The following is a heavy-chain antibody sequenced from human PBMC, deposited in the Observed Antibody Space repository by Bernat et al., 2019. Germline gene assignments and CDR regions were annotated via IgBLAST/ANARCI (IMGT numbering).Heavy chain of an antibody. Sequence: EVQLVESGGALVQPGGSRRLSCVGSAFSFSSYWVIGVRQPPGKGLEWVASINEDGSEEQYVDSVTGRFTISRDNTKNSLYLQMNSLRVEDTAVFYCAKRLWYQIGMEVWGQGTTVTVSS. V-gene: IGHV3-7*01. CDR1: AFSFSSYW. CDR2: INEDGSEE. D-gene: IGHD1-14*01. J-gene: IGHJ6*02. CDR3: AKRLWYQIGMEV.